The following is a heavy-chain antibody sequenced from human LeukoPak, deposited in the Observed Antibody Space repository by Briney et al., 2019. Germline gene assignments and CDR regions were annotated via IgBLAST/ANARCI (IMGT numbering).Heavy chain of an antibody. Sequence: NTSESLSLTCAVYCGSFSVFFWRWIRQPPGTGLEWIKKINYSERSTYSLSLRSRVSMSVDTSKKYFSLKLRSVTAADTAVYYCARGEGIAVAETWRNWGQGTLVTVSS. CDR2: INYSERS. CDR3: ARGEGIAVAETWRN. D-gene: IGHD6-19*01. J-gene: IGHJ4*02. CDR1: CGSFSVFF. V-gene: IGHV4-34*01.